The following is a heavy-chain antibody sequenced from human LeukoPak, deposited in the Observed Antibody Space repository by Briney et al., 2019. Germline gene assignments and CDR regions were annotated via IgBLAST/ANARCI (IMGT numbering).Heavy chain of an antibody. J-gene: IGHJ4*02. V-gene: IGHV4-59*12. CDR3: ARDTYYYDSSGYSLFDY. CDR1: GGSISSYY. D-gene: IGHD3-22*01. CDR2: IYYSGST. Sequence: SETLSLTRTVSGGSISSYYWSWIRQPPGKGLEWIGYIYYSGSTNYNPSLKSRVTISVDTSKNQFSLKLSSVTAADTAVYYCARDTYYYDSSGYSLFDYWGQGTLVTVSS.